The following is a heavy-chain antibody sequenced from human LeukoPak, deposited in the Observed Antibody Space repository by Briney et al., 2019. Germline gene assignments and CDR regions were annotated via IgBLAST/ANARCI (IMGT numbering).Heavy chain of an antibody. J-gene: IGHJ1*01. D-gene: IGHD3-10*01. V-gene: IGHV3-74*01. CDR3: ARVSGPGMNEYFHL. Sequence: GGSLRLSCAASGSTFSEAWMHWVRQAPGQGLVWVSRINNDGSTTRYADSVKGRFTISRDNAKNTLYLQMNSLRAEDTAVYYCARVSGPGMNEYFHLWGQGTLVTVSS. CDR1: GSTFSEAW. CDR2: INNDGSTT.